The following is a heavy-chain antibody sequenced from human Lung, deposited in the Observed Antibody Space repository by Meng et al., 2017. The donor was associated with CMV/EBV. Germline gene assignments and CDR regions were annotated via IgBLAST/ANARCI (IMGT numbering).Heavy chain of an antibody. D-gene: IGHD4-11*01. J-gene: IGHJ6*02. Sequence: ASXXVSXKASGYTFTDYYILWARQAPGQRLEWLGWFNPNSGGSNYAQRFQGRVTMIRDTSISTAYMEVSRLTSDDTAVYYCARDLKGTIVRTSGLYGMDVXGHAXTVTVSS. CDR1: GYTFTDYY. CDR3: ARDLKGTIVRTSGLYGMDV. CDR2: FNPNSGGS. V-gene: IGHV1-2*02.